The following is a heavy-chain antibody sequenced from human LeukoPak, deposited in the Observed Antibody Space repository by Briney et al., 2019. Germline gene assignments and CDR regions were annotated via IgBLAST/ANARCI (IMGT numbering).Heavy chain of an antibody. Sequence: SETLSLTCAVSGGSISTNNWWSWVRQPPGKGLEWIGEIYHSGSTNYNPSLKSRVTISVDKSKDQFSLKLSSVTAADTAVYYCARDPGGGYKDDALDIWGQGTMVTVSS. CDR3: ARDPGGGYKDDALDI. CDR1: GGSISTNNW. V-gene: IGHV4-4*02. CDR2: IYHSGST. J-gene: IGHJ3*02. D-gene: IGHD3-16*01.